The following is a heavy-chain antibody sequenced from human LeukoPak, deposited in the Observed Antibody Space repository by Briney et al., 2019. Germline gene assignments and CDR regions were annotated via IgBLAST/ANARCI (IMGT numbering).Heavy chain of an antibody. CDR2: IYYRGST. J-gene: IGHJ4*02. CDR1: GGSISSYY. CDR3: ARVGPHASFDY. Sequence: SETLSLTCTVSGGSISSYYWSWIRQPPGKGLEWIGYIYYRGSTNYNPSLKSRVTISIDTSKNQFSLKLSSVTAADTAVYFCARVGPHASFDYWGQGTLVTVSS. V-gene: IGHV4-59*01.